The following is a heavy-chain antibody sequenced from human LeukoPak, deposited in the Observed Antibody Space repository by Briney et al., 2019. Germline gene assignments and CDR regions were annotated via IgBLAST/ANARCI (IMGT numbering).Heavy chain of an antibody. CDR2: IYYSGST. CDR1: GGSISSYY. CDR3: VRVGSGSYLDY. D-gene: IGHD3-10*01. V-gene: IGHV4-59*01. Sequence: SETLSLXCTVSGGSISSYYWSWIRQPPGKGLEWIGYIYYSGSTNYNPSLKSRVTISVDTSKNQFSLKLSSVTAADTAVYYCVRVGSGSYLDYWGQGTLVTVSS. J-gene: IGHJ4*02.